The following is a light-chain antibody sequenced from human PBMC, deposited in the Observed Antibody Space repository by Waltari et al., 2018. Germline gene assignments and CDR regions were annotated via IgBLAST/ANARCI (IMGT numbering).Light chain of an antibody. CDR3: QQYDNLPI. CDR1: QDISNY. J-gene: IGKJ4*01. Sequence: DIQMTQSPSSLSASVGDRVTITCQASQDISNYLNWYQQKPGKAPKLLIYDASNLETGVPSMFSGSGSGTDFTFTISSLQPEDIATYYCQQYDNLPIFGGGTKVEIK. CDR2: DAS. V-gene: IGKV1-33*01.